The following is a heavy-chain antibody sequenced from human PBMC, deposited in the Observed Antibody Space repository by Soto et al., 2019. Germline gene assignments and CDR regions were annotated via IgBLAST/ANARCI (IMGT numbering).Heavy chain of an antibody. CDR3: ARDRSGGGCISKSCYLQNWFDP. J-gene: IGHJ5*02. CDR1: GYTFTSYG. V-gene: IGHV1-18*01. Sequence: QVQLVQSGAEVKKPGASVKVSCKASGYTFTSYGISWVRQAPGQGLEWMGWISAYNGNTNYAQKHQGRVTMTTDTSKSTAYMELRSLRSDDTAVYYCARDRSGGGCISKSCYLQNWFDPWGQGNLVTVSS. CDR2: ISAYNGNT. D-gene: IGHD2-2*01.